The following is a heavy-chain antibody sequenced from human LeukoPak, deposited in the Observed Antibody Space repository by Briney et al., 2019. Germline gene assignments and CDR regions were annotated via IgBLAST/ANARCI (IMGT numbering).Heavy chain of an antibody. CDR2: IYHSGST. Sequence: PSETLSLTCTVSGGSISSSRYYWGWIRQPPGKGLEWIGTIYHSGSTYYNPSLKSRVTISLDTSTNQFSLKLSSVTAADTAVYYCARDGGMFSYGSGSYQDGMDVWGQGTTVTVSS. J-gene: IGHJ6*02. CDR1: GGSISSSRYY. CDR3: ARDGGMFSYGSGSYQDGMDV. D-gene: IGHD3-10*01. V-gene: IGHV4-39*07.